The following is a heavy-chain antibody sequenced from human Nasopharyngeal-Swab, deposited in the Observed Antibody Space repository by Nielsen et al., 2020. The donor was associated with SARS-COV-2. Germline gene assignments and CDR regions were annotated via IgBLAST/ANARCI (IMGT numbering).Heavy chain of an antibody. CDR1: RYTLTALS. CDR2: FDPEDGET. D-gene: IGHD6-19*01. J-gene: IGHJ5*02. Sequence: ASVKVSCKVSRYTLTALSMHWVRQAPGKGLEWMGGFDPEDGETTYAQKFQGRVTMTEDTSTDTAYMELSSLRSEDTAVYYCATGQQWLVQWFDPWGQGTLVTVSS. V-gene: IGHV1-24*01. CDR3: ATGQQWLVQWFDP.